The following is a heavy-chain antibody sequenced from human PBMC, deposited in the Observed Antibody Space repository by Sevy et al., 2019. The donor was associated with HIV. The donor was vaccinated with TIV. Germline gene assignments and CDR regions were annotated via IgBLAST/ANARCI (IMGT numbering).Heavy chain of an antibody. CDR3: ARLRRGSGSYYYMDV. J-gene: IGHJ6*03. V-gene: IGHV5-10-1*01. CDR1: GYSFTSYW. D-gene: IGHD3-10*01. CDR2: IDPSDSYT. Sequence: GESLKISCKGSGYSFTSYWISWVRQMPGKGLEWMGRIDPSDSYTNYSPPFQGHVTISADKSIGTAYLQWSSLKASDTAMYYCARLRRGSGSYYYMDVWGKGTTVTVSS.